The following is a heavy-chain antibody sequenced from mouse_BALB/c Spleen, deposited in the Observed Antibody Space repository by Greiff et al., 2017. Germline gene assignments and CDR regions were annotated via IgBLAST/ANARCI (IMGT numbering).Heavy chain of an antibody. J-gene: IGHJ4*01. V-gene: IGHV5-9-3*01. CDR3: ARSYGYGDAMDY. CDR2: ISSGGSYT. Sequence: EVQGVESGGGLVKPGGSLKLSCAASGFTFSSYAMSWVRQTPEKRLEWVATISSGGSYTYYPDSVKGRFTISRDNAKNTLYLQMSSLRSEDTAMYYCARSYGYGDAMDYWGQGTSVTVSS. CDR1: GFTFSSYA. D-gene: IGHD2-2*01.